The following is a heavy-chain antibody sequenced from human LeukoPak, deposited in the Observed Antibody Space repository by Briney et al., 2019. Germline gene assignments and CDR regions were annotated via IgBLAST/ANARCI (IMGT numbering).Heavy chain of an antibody. D-gene: IGHD1-26*01. J-gene: IGHJ3*02. CDR2: ISYSGNT. CDR3: ARDSYTGNYFEDTFDI. V-gene: IGHV4-59*01. CDR1: GGSINNYY. Sequence: SETLSLTCTVSGGSINNYYWSWIRQPPGKGLEWIGHISYSGNTNYNSSLRSRVTISVDTSNNQFSLRLSSVTAADTAVYYCARDSYTGNYFEDTFDIWGQGTMVTVSS.